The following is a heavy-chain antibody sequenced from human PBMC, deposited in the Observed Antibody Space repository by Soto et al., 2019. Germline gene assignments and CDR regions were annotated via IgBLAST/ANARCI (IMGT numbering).Heavy chain of an antibody. CDR2: IIPIFGTA. J-gene: IGHJ4*02. CDR1: GGTFSSYA. CDR3: ARDRYYYDSSGSPIDY. V-gene: IGHV1-69*13. D-gene: IGHD3-22*01. Sequence: ASVKVSCKASGGTFSSYAISWVRQAPGQGLEWMGGIIPIFGTANYAQKFQGRVTITADESTSTAYMELSSLRAEDTAVYYCARDRYYYDSSGSPIDYWGQGTLVTVSS.